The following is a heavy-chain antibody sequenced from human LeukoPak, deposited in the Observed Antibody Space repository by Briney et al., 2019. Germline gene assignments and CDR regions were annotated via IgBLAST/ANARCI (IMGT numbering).Heavy chain of an antibody. D-gene: IGHD3-22*01. CDR3: ARAIFDYYDSSGYSEGLDP. J-gene: IGHJ5*02. V-gene: IGHV3-74*01. Sequence: PGGSLRLSCAASGFTFSSYWMHWVRQAPGKGLLWVSRINSFGSSTSYADSVTGRFTISRDNAKNTLYLQMNSLRAEDTAVYYCARAIFDYYDSSGYSEGLDPWGQGTLVTVSS. CDR1: GFTFSSYW. CDR2: INSFGSST.